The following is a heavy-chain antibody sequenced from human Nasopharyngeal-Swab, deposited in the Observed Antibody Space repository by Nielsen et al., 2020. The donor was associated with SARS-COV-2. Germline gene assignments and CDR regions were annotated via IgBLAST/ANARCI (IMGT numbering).Heavy chain of an antibody. CDR1: GFIFSSYD. V-gene: IGHV3-13*04. D-gene: IGHD4-17*01. J-gene: IGHJ4*02. Sequence: GGSLRLSCAASGFIFSSYDMHWVRQATGKGLEWVSAIGTAGDTYYPGSVKGRFTISRENAKNSLYLQMNSLRAGDTAVYYCARSVGDYGDLYFDYWGQGTLVTVSS. CDR2: IGTAGDT. CDR3: ARSVGDYGDLYFDY.